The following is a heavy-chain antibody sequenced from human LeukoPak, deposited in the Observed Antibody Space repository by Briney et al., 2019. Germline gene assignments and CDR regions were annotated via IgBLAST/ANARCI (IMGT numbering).Heavy chain of an antibody. CDR2: IYYSGST. CDR3: ARGEYKGFDP. V-gene: IGHV4-59*12. J-gene: IGHJ5*02. Sequence: SETLSLTCTVSGGSISSYYWSWIRQPPGKGLEWIGYIYYSGSTNYNPSLKSRVTISVDTSKNQFSLKLSSVTAADTAVYYCARGEYKGFDPWGQGTLVTVSS. D-gene: IGHD2/OR15-2a*01. CDR1: GGSISSYY.